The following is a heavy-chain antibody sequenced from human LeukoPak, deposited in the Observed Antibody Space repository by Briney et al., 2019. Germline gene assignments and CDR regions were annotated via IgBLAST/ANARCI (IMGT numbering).Heavy chain of an antibody. V-gene: IGHV3-7*01. CDR3: VRESDVWSGPGIGRPLDV. D-gene: IGHD3-3*01. CDR2: IKEDGSDK. CDR1: GFTFSNSW. Sequence: GGSLRLSCLASGFTFSNSWMTWVRQAPGRGLEWVANIKEDGSDKQYVDSVRGRFTISRDNAKNSVSLQMDGLGAEDTAVYHCVRESDVWSGPGIGRPLDVWGKGTTVTVSS. J-gene: IGHJ6*03.